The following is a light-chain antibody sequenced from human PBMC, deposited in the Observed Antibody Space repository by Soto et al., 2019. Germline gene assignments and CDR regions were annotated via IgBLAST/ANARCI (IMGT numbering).Light chain of an antibody. CDR2: GAS. CDR3: QQHNNWPPRT. Sequence: ELLMTHSPARLSVSPVEGATLSCSSSENVDTNLAWYQQKPGQAPRLLIYGASTRATGIPPTFSGSGSGTEFTLTISSLQSEDFAVYYCQQHNNWPPRTCGHGTKGDIK. V-gene: IGKV3-15*01. J-gene: IGKJ1*01. CDR1: ENVDTN.